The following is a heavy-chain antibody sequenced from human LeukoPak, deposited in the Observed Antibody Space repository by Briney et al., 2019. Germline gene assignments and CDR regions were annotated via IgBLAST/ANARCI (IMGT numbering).Heavy chain of an antibody. CDR1: GFTFSSYS. V-gene: IGHV3-21*01. D-gene: IGHD6-19*01. Sequence: GGSLRLSCAASGFTFSSYSMNWVRQAPGKGLEWVSSISSSSSYIYSADSVKGRFTISRDNAKNSLYLQMNSLRAEDTAVYYCAREGGSGWYSGWFDPWGQGTLVTVSS. CDR2: ISSSSSYI. J-gene: IGHJ5*02. CDR3: AREGGSGWYSGWFDP.